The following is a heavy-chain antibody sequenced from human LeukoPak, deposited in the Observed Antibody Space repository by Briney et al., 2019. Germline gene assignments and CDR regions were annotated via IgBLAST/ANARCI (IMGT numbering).Heavy chain of an antibody. Sequence: GGSLRLSCAASGFTLSSYGMHWVRQAPGKGLEWVAVIWYDGSNKYYADSVKGRFTISRDNSKNTLYLQMNSLRAEDTAVYYCARDPPLSLAAPGFDVWGKGTTVTVSS. CDR2: IWYDGSNK. CDR1: GFTLSSYG. J-gene: IGHJ6*04. V-gene: IGHV3-33*01. CDR3: ARDPPLSLAAPGFDV. D-gene: IGHD2-15*01.